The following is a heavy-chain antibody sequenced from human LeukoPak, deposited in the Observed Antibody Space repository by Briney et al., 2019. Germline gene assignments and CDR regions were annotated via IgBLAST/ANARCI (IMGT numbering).Heavy chain of an antibody. V-gene: IGHV4-59*01. CDR2: IYYTGST. Sequence: SETLSLTCSVSGGSMKNSFWSWIRQPPGKGLEWIGYIYYTGSTEYHPSLKSRVTISLDTSKNQFSLKLTSVTAADTAVYYCARVYQSAEYYFDYWGQGNLVSVSS. D-gene: IGHD2-2*01. CDR1: GGSMKNSF. CDR3: ARVYQSAEYYFDY. J-gene: IGHJ4*02.